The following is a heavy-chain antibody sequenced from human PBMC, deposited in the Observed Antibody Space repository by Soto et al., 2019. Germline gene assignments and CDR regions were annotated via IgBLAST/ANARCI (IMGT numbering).Heavy chain of an antibody. CDR2: IIPIFGTA. D-gene: IGHD1-1*01. CDR1: GGTFSSYA. CDR3: ARDNCNPPPRRSYYGMDV. Sequence: QVQLVQSGAEVKKPGSSVKVSCKASGGTFSSYAISWVRQAPGQGLEWKGGIIPIFGTANYAQKFQGRVTITADESPSTAYMELSSLRSEETAVYYCARDNCNPPPRRSYYGMDVWGQGTTVTVSS. J-gene: IGHJ6*02. V-gene: IGHV1-69*01.